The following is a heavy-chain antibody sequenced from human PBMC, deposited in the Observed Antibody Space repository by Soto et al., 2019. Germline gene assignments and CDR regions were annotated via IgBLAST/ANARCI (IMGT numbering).Heavy chain of an antibody. D-gene: IGHD3-10*01. V-gene: IGHV5-51*03. CDR2: IYPGDSDT. Sequence: GESLKISCKGSAYSFTSYWIGWVRQMPGKGLEWMGIIYPGDSDTRYSPSFQGQVTISADESISTAYLQWSSLKASDTAMYYCASSSITIFRVRRSPCCTHVWGQGPMV. J-gene: IGHJ6*02. CDR1: AYSFTSYW. CDR3: ASSSITIFRVRRSPCCTHV.